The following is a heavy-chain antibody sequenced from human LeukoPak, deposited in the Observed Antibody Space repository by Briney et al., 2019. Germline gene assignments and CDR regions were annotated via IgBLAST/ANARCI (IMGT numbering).Heavy chain of an antibody. CDR3: AKGLTSFGNNWFDP. J-gene: IGHJ5*02. D-gene: IGHD3-3*01. CDR2: ISGSGGST. V-gene: IGHV3-23*01. CDR1: GFTFSSYA. Sequence: PGGSLRLSCAASGFTFSSYAMSWVRQAPGKGLEWVSAISGSGGSTYYADSVKGRFTISRDNSKNTLYLQMNSLRAEDTAVYYWAKGLTSFGNNWFDPWGQGTLVTVCS.